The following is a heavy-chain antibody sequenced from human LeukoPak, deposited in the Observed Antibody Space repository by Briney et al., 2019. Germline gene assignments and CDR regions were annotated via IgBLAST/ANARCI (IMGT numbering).Heavy chain of an antibody. CDR1: GFTFSNCW. V-gene: IGHV3-7*01. CDR3: AREYYDVLTSYYQDY. J-gene: IGHJ4*02. D-gene: IGHD3-9*01. CDR2: IKQDGSEK. Sequence: GGSLRLSCAASGFTFSNCWMSWVRQAPGKGLEWVANIKQDGSEKYYVDSVKGRFTISRDNANNSLYLQKNSLRAEDTAVYYCAREYYDVLTSYYQDYWGQGSLVTVSS.